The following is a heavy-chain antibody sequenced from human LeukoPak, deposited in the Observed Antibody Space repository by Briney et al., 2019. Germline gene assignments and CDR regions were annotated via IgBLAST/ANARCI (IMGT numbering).Heavy chain of an antibody. V-gene: IGHV3-30*18. CDR1: GFTFSSYG. Sequence: GGSLRLSCAASGFTFSSYGMHWVRQAPGKGLEWAALISYDGSNKYYADSVKGRFTISRDNSKNTLYLQMNSLRAEDTAVYYCAKGPYGGNWDYWGQGTLVTVSS. CDR3: AKGPYGGNWDY. J-gene: IGHJ4*02. D-gene: IGHD4-23*01. CDR2: ISYDGSNK.